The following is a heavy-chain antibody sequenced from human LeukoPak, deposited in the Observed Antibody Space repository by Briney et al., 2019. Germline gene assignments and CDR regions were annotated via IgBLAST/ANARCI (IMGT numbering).Heavy chain of an antibody. D-gene: IGHD2-2*02. CDR2: ISAYNGNT. CDR3: ARVQYQLLYRDYDY. V-gene: IGHV1-18*01. Sequence: GPSVKVSCKASGYTPTSYGISWVRQAPGQGLEWMGWISAYNGNTNYAQKLQGRVTMTTDTSTSTAYMELRSLRSDDTAVYYCARVQYQLLYRDYDYWGQGTLVTVSS. CDR1: GYTPTSYG. J-gene: IGHJ4*02.